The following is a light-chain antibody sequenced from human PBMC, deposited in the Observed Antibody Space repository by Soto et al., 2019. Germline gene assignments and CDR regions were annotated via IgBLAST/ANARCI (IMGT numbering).Light chain of an antibody. CDR2: GTS. Sequence: EIVLTQSPGTLSLSPGERATLSCRASQSVSSSYLAWYQQKPGQAPRLLIYGTSSRATGIPDRFSGSGSGTDFTLTISRLEPEDFVVYYCQQYGSSSITFGQGTRLENK. CDR1: QSVSSSY. V-gene: IGKV3-20*01. CDR3: QQYGSSSIT. J-gene: IGKJ5*01.